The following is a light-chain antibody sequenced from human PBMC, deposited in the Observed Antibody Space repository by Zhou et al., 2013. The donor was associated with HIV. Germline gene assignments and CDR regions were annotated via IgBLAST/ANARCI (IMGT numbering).Light chain of an antibody. CDR1: QSLSGTYLGY. J-gene: IGKJ3*01. Sequence: EVVLTQSPGTLSLSPGSRATLSCRASQSLSGTYLGYLAWYQQKPGQAPRLLVYGTSNRAAGIPGRFSGSGSGTAFTLSISRLEPEDFAVYYCQHHETSPPLYTFGPGTKVDLK. CDR3: QHHETSPPLYT. V-gene: IGKV3-20*01. CDR2: GTS.